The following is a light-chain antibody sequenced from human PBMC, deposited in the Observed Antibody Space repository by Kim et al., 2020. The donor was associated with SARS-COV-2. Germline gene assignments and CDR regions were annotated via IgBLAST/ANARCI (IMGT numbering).Light chain of an antibody. CDR1: TGAVTSGHY. J-gene: IGLJ3*02. Sequence: QAVVTQEPSLTVSPEGTVTLTCGSSTGAVTSGHYPYWFQQKPGQAPRTLIYHATNRHSWTPARFSGSLLGDKAALTLSGAQPEDEADYYCLLYYSGLWLFGGGTQLTVL. CDR3: LLYYSGLWL. CDR2: HAT. V-gene: IGLV7-46*01.